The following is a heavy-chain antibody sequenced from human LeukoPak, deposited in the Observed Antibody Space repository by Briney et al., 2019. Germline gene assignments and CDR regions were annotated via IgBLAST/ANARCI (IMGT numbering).Heavy chain of an antibody. D-gene: IGHD2-15*01. CDR1: GYTFTGYG. CDR3: ARVYCGGRCYPSSYY. J-gene: IGHJ4*02. V-gene: IGHV1-18*01. CDR2: INTYNRHT. Sequence: ASVKVSCKASGYTFTGYGISWVRQAPGQGLEWMGWINTYNRHTNYAQKLQGRVTMTTDTSTSTAYMELRSLRSDDTAVYYCARVYCGGRCYPSSYYWGQVTLVIGS.